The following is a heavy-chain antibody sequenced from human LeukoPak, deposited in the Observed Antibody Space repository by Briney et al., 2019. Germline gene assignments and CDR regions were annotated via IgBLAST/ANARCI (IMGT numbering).Heavy chain of an antibody. D-gene: IGHD3-16*01. J-gene: IGHJ4*02. Sequence: GGSLRLSCAASGFTFSSYSMNWVRQAPGKGLEWVSAISGSGGSTYYADSVKGRFTISRDNSKNTLYLQMNSLRAEDTAVYYCAKGGLTFGGPFQTLPFDYWGQGTLVTVSS. CDR1: GFTFSSYS. CDR2: ISGSGGST. CDR3: AKGGLTFGGPFQTLPFDY. V-gene: IGHV3-23*01.